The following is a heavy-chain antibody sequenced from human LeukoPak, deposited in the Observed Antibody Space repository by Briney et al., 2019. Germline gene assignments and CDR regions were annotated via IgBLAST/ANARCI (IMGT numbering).Heavy chain of an antibody. Sequence: GGSLRLSCAASGFIFNSYAISWVRQTPGKGLEWVSVISGSGGSTYYADSVKGRFTISRDNSKNTLYLQMNSLRADDTAVYYCAKGGSRSVAATTDYDYWGQGTLVTVSS. CDR3: AKGGSRSVAATTDYDY. J-gene: IGHJ4*02. V-gene: IGHV3-23*01. D-gene: IGHD2-15*01. CDR1: GFIFNSYA. CDR2: ISGSGGST.